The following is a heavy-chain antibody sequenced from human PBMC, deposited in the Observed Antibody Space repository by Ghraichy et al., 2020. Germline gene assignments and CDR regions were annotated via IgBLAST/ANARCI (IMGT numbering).Heavy chain of an antibody. V-gene: IGHV3-7*01. D-gene: IGHD3-22*01. Sequence: GESPNISCTASGFTLSNYWMGWVRQAPGKGLEWVANIKQDGSEKHYVGSVEGRFTISRDNAKNSVYLQMNSLRAEDTAVYYCARAAYYYDRSDYWGRGTLVTVSS. CDR3: ARAAYYYDRSDY. CDR2: IKQDGSEK. J-gene: IGHJ4*02. CDR1: GFTLSNYW.